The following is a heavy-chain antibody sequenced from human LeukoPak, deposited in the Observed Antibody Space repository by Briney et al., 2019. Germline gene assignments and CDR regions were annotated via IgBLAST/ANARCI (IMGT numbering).Heavy chain of an antibody. CDR2: IWYDGSNK. CDR3: ARGRGSGWYDAFDI. V-gene: IGHV3-33*01. J-gene: IGHJ3*02. CDR1: GFTFSSHG. D-gene: IGHD6-19*01. Sequence: SGGPLRLSCAASGFTFSSHGMHWVRQAPGKGLEWVAVIWYDGSNKFYADSVRGRFTISRDNSKNTLYVQMNSLRAEDTAVYYCARGRGSGWYDAFDIWGQGTMVTVSS.